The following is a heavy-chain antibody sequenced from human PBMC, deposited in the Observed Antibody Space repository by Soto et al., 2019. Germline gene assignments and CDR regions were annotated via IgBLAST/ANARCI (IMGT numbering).Heavy chain of an antibody. CDR1: GDSVSSNSAA. CDR3: ARGGVYVVVPAAYFDP. CDR2: TYYRSKWYN. D-gene: IGHD2-2*01. J-gene: IGHJ5*02. Sequence: PSQTLSLTCAISGDSVSSNSAAWNWIRQSPSRGLEWLGRTYYRSKWYNDYAVSVKSRITINPDTSKNQFSLQLKSVTPEDTAVYYCARGGVYVVVPAAYFDPWGQGTLVTVSS. V-gene: IGHV6-1*01.